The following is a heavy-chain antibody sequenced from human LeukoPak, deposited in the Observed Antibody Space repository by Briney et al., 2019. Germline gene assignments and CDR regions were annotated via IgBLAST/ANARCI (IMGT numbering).Heavy chain of an antibody. V-gene: IGHV3-7*01. CDR2: IKQDGSEK. Sequence: GGSLRLSCAASGFTFSRYWMSWVRQAPGKGLEWVANIKQDGSEKYYVDSVKGRFTISRDNAKNSLYLQMNSLRAEDTAVYYCARDSSSWYHYYYGMDVWGQGTTVTVSS. J-gene: IGHJ6*02. D-gene: IGHD6-13*01. CDR1: GFTFSRYW. CDR3: ARDSSSWYHYYYGMDV.